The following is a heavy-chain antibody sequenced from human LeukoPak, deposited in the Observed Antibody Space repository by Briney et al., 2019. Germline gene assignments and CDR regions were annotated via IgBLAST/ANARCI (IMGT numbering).Heavy chain of an antibody. CDR3: ARVQAIFQNFDY. D-gene: IGHD3-3*01. J-gene: IGHJ4*02. V-gene: IGHV3-66*01. CDR1: GFTVNSAY. CDR2: IYTGGDT. Sequence: GGSLRLSCAASGFTVNSAYMTWVRLAPGKGLEWVSVIYTGGDTYYADSVKGRFTISRDNSKNTVYLQMNSLGAEDTAVYYCARVQAIFQNFDYWGQGTLVTVSS.